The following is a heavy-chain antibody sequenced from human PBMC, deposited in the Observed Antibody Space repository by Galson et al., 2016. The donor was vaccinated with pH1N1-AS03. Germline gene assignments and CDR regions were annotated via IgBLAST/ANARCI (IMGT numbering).Heavy chain of an antibody. V-gene: IGHV3-48*02. Sequence: SLRLSCAASGFNFASYSMNWVRQAPGKGLEWVSYINSRSRSILYGDSVKGRFTISRDNAKNSLYLQMIALRDDDTAVYYCTRLTGSGPWGQGTRVTVSS. J-gene: IGHJ5*02. CDR1: GFNFASYS. CDR3: TRLTGSGP. CDR2: INSRSRSI. D-gene: IGHD1-1*01.